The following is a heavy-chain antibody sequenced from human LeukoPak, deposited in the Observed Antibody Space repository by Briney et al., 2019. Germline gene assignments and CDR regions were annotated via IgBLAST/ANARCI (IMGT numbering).Heavy chain of an antibody. CDR3: AKDRDLLFAHCWFDL. D-gene: IGHD3-10*01. CDR2: ISISGGSA. V-gene: IGHV3-23*01. Sequence: PGGSLRLSCAASGFTFSTYAMSWVRQAPGKGLEWVSGISISGGSAYYADSVKGRFTISRDNSKNTLYLQMNRVRAEDTAVYYCAKDRDLLFAHCWFDLWGQGILVTVSS. J-gene: IGHJ5*02. CDR1: GFTFSTYA.